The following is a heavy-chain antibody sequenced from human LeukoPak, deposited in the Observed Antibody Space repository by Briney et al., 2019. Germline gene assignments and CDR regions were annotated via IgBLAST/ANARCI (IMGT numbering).Heavy chain of an antibody. CDR3: AKFGCSSTSCSRYYYYYYMDV. D-gene: IGHD2-2*01. V-gene: IGHV3-13*01. CDR2: IGTAGDT. J-gene: IGHJ6*03. CDR1: GFTFSSYD. Sequence: GGSLRLSCAASGFTFSSYDMHWVRQATGKGLEWVSAIGTAGDTYYPGSVKGRFTISRDNSKNTLYLQMNSLRAEDTAVYYCAKFGCSSTSCSRYYYYYYMDVWGKGTTVTISS.